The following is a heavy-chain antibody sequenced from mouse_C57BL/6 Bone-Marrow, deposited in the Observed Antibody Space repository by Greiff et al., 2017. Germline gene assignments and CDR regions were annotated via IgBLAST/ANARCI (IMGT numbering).Heavy chain of an antibody. V-gene: IGHV5-4*03. D-gene: IGHD2-12*01. Sequence: EVKLMESGGGLVKPGGSLKLSCAASGFTFSSYAMSWVRQTPEKRLEWVATISDGGSYTYYPDNVKGRFTISRDNAKNNLYLQMSHLKSEDTAMYYCARLRCPRSYFDYWGQGTTLTVSS. CDR2: ISDGGSYT. CDR3: ARLRCPRSYFDY. J-gene: IGHJ2*01. CDR1: GFTFSSYA.